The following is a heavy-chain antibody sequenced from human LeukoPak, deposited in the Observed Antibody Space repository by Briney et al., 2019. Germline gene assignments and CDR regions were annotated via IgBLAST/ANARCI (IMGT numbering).Heavy chain of an antibody. Sequence: AGGSLRLSCSVSGFTFSTYVMHWVRQAPGKGLEYVSAISSNGDNTYYADSVKGRFTISRDNSKNTLYLQMSSLRADDTAVYYCVRGTDYWGQGTLVTVSS. CDR2: ISSNGDNT. CDR1: GFTFSTYV. CDR3: VRGTDY. V-gene: IGHV3-64D*06. J-gene: IGHJ4*02.